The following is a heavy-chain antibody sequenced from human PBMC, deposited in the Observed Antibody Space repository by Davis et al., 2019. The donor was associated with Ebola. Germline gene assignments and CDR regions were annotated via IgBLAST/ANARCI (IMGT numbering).Heavy chain of an antibody. Sequence: PGGSLRLSCAASGFTFSSYPMHWVRQAPGKGLEWVATTSYDGTNTYYADSVKGRFTISRDNSKTTLYLQMNTLRVEDTALYYCARDFGDYEFYIDNWGQGALVTVSS. J-gene: IGHJ4*02. V-gene: IGHV3-30-3*01. CDR3: ARDFGDYEFYIDN. CDR1: GFTFSSYP. CDR2: TSYDGTNT. D-gene: IGHD4-17*01.